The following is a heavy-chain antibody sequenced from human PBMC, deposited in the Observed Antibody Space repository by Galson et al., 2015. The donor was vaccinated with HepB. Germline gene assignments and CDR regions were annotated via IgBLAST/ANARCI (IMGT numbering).Heavy chain of an antibody. J-gene: IGHJ6*03. D-gene: IGHD2-2*02. CDR3: ARDSRWGYCSSTSCYSHYYYYMDV. CDR1: GYTFTGYY. V-gene: IGHV1-2*02. CDR2: INPNSGGT. Sequence: SVKVSCKASGYTFTGYYMHWVRQAPGQGLEWMGWINPNSGGTNYAQKFQGRVTMTRDTSISTAYMELSRLRSDDTAVYYCARDSRWGYCSSTSCYSHYYYYMDVWGKGTTVTVSS.